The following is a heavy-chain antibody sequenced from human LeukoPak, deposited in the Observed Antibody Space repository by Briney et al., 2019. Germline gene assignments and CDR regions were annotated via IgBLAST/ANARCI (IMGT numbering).Heavy chain of an antibody. CDR1: GFTFSSYG. V-gene: IGHV3-33*01. D-gene: IGHD1-26*01. CDR3: ARETSGSYSFDY. CDR2: IWYDGSNK. J-gene: IGHJ4*02. Sequence: GGSLRLSCAASGFTFSSYGMHWVRQAPGKGLEWVAVIWYDGSNKYYADSMKGRFTISRDNSKNTLYLQMNSLRAEDTAVYYCARETSGSYSFDYWGQGTLVTVPS.